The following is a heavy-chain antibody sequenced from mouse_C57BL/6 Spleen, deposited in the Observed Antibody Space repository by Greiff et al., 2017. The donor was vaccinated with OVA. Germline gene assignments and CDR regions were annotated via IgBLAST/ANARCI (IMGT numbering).Heavy chain of an antibody. J-gene: IGHJ2*01. CDR3: ARGHDGYYFDY. D-gene: IGHD2-3*01. CDR1: GYAFSSYW. CDR2: IYPGDGDT. Sequence: QVHVKQSGAELVKPGASVKISCKASGYAFSSYWMNWVKQRPGKGLEWIGQIYPGDGDTNYNGKFKGKATLTADKSSSTAYMQLSSLTSEDSAVYFCARGHDGYYFDYWGQGTTLTVSS. V-gene: IGHV1-80*01.